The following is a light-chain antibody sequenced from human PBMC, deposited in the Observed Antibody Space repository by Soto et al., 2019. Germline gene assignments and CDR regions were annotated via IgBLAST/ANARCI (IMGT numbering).Light chain of an antibody. CDR2: WAS. J-gene: IGKJ2*01. Sequence: DIVMTQSPDSLAVSLGERATSNCKSSQSVLYSSNNKNYLDWYQQKPVQPPTLLIYWASNRESGVPDRFSGSGSGTDVTLAISRLQAEDVAFYYCQQYYSTPYTVGQGTKLEIK. CDR3: QQYYSTPYT. CDR1: QSVLYSSNNKNY. V-gene: IGKV4-1*01.